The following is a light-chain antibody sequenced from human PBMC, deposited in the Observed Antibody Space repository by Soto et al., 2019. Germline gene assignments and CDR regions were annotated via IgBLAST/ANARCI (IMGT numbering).Light chain of an antibody. Sequence: QSVLTLPPSRAPAPGQKVIISCSGSSIKIGNNYVSWYQHLAGTAPKLLIYDYNQRPSGIPDRFSGSKSGTSATLAITGLQTADEADDYCGAWESSLSPYVFGTRTKVTVL. CDR1: SIKIGNNY. V-gene: IGLV1-51*01. J-gene: IGLJ1*01. CDR2: DYN. CDR3: GAWESSLSPYV.